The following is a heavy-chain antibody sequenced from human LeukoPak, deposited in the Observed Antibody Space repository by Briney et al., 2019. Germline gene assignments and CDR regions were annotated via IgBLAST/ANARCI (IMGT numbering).Heavy chain of an antibody. D-gene: IGHD1-1*01. CDR3: ARFGSSTWYKGAFDI. J-gene: IGHJ3*02. Sequence: SETLSLTCAVYGGSFSGYYWSWIRQPPGKGLEWIGEIVHSGNTKHNPSLKSRVTISVDTSKNQFSLNLTSVTAADTAVYYCARFGSSTWYKGAFDIWGQGTMVTVAS. CDR1: GGSFSGYY. V-gene: IGHV4-34*12. CDR2: IVHSGNT.